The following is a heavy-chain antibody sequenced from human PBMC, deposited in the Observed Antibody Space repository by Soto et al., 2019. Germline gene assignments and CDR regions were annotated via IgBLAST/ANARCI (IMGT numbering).Heavy chain of an antibody. J-gene: IGHJ2*01. CDR3: ARGAYTSGWSYFWYFDL. D-gene: IGHD6-19*01. Sequence: QVQLQQWGAGLLKPSETLSLTCAVYGGSFSDYYWTWIRQPPGKGLEWIGEITHSGGTNYNPSLKSRVTISVDTSKNQFSLNLTSVNAADTAIYYCARGAYTSGWSYFWYFDLWGRGTLVTVSS. CDR2: ITHSGGT. V-gene: IGHV4-34*01. CDR1: GGSFSDYY.